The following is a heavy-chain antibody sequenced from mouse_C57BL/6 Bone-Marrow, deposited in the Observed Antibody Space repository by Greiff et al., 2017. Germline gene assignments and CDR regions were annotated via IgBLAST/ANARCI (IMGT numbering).Heavy chain of an antibody. CDR1: GYSITSGYD. D-gene: IGHD2-1*01. V-gene: IGHV3-1*01. J-gene: IGHJ3*01. CDR3: ARGIYYGNYVWFAY. CDR2: IRYDGSN. Sequence: VQLKESGPGMVKPSQSLSLTCTVTGYSITSGYDWHWIRHFPGNKLEWMGYIRYDGSNNYNPSLKNRISITRDTSKNQFFLKLNSVTTEDTATYYCARGIYYGNYVWFAYWGQGTLVTVSA.